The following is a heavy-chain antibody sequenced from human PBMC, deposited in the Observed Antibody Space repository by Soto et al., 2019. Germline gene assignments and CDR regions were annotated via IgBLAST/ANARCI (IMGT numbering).Heavy chain of an antibody. CDR3: VRALGSWADY. CDR2: INSDGSTT. CDR1: GFTFSSSW. V-gene: IGHV3-74*01. D-gene: IGHD6-13*01. Sequence: EVQLVESGGGFVQPGGSLTVSCAASGFTFSSSWMHWVRQAPGKGLVWVSRINSDGSTTTYADSVKGRFTISRDNGKNTLYLQMTSLRAEDTAVYYCVRALGSWADYWGQGTLVTVSS. J-gene: IGHJ4*02.